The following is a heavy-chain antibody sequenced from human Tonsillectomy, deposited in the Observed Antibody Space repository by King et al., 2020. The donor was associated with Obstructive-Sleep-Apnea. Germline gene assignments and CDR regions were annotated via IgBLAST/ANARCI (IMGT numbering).Heavy chain of an antibody. J-gene: IGHJ3*01. CDR3: ASARNHYYDSSGNYAFDV. CDR1: GFTFSDYS. CDR2: ISSSGGMI. Sequence: VQLVESGGGLVKPGGSLRLYCGASGFTFSDYSMSWIRQAPGKGLEWVSYISSSGGMIYYADSVKGRLTISRDNAKNSLYLQMNSLRAEDTAVYYCASARNHYYDSSGNYAFDVWGQGTMVTVSS. V-gene: IGHV3-11*01. D-gene: IGHD3-22*01.